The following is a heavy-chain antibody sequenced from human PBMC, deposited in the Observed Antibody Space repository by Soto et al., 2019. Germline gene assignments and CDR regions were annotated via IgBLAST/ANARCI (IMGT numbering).Heavy chain of an antibody. V-gene: IGHV5-51*01. CDR2: IYPGDSDT. CDR1: GYRFTNYW. D-gene: IGHD6-13*01. CDR3: ARTSAAGKYYYGMDV. J-gene: IGHJ6*02. Sequence: GESLKISCKGSGYRFTNYWIGWVRQMPGKGLEWMGIIYPGDSDTRYNPSFQGQVTISADKSISTAYLQWSSLKASDTALYYCARTSAAGKYYYGMDVWGQGTTVTVSS.